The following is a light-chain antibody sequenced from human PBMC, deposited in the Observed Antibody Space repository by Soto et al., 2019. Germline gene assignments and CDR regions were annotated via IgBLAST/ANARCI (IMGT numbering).Light chain of an antibody. CDR3: QQRSYPIT. Sequence: EIVMTQSPVSLSVSPGERATFSCRASQSIRSDLAWYQQKPGQAPRLLIYGASTKATGIPARFSGSGSGTEFTLTISRLQAEDCAVYYCQQRSYPITFGQGTRLEIK. V-gene: IGKV3-15*01. J-gene: IGKJ5*01. CDR1: QSIRSD. CDR2: GAS.